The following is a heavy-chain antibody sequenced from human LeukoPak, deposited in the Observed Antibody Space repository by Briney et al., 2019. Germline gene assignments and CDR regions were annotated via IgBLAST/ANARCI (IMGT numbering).Heavy chain of an antibody. V-gene: IGHV4-30-2*01. Sequence: TLSLTCTVSGGSISSGGYYWSWIRQPPGKGLEWIGYIYHSGSTYYNPSLKSRVTISVDRSKNQFSLKLSSVTAADTAVYYCARVHRPHWFDPWGQGTLVTVSS. CDR1: GGSISSGGYY. CDR2: IYHSGST. D-gene: IGHD6-6*01. J-gene: IGHJ5*02. CDR3: ARVHRPHWFDP.